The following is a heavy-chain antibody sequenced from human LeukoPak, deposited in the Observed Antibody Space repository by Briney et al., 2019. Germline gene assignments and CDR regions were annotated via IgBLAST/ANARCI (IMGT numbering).Heavy chain of an antibody. V-gene: IGHV4-59*01. CDR1: GGSISSYY. D-gene: IGHD2-2*01. Sequence: PSETLSLTCTVSGGSISSYYWSWIRQPPGKGLEWIGYIYYSGSTNYNPSLKSRVTISVDTSKNQFSLKLRSVTAADTAGYFCARTTEGYCSSTSCYGFYYSYYMDVWGKGTTVTIFS. J-gene: IGHJ6*03. CDR3: ARTTEGYCSSTSCYGFYYSYYMDV. CDR2: IYYSGST.